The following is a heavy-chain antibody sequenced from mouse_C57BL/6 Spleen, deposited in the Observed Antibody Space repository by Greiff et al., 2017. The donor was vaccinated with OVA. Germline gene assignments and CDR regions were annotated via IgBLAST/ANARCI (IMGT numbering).Heavy chain of an antibody. V-gene: IGHV1-15*01. Sequence: VQLQQSGAELVRPGASVTLSCKASGYTFTDYEMHWVKQTPVHGLEWIGAIDPETGGTAYNQKFKGKAILTADKSSSTAYRELRSLTSEDSAVYYCTRGSYEGYYYYAMDYWGQGTSVTVSS. J-gene: IGHJ4*01. D-gene: IGHD2-3*01. CDR1: GYTFTDYE. CDR2: IDPETGGT. CDR3: TRGSYEGYYYYAMDY.